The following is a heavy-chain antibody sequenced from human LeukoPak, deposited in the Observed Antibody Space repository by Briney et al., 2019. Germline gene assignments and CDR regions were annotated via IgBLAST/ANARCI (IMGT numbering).Heavy chain of an antibody. Sequence: PSETLSLTCAVYGGSFSGYYWSWIRQPPGKGLEWIGEINHSGSTNYNPSLKSRVTISVDTSKNQFSLKLSSVTAADTAVYYCARRNDSSGYYPKTKYYFDYWGQGTLVTVSS. V-gene: IGHV4-34*01. CDR2: INHSGST. J-gene: IGHJ4*02. CDR1: GGSFSGYY. CDR3: ARRNDSSGYYPKTKYYFDY. D-gene: IGHD3-22*01.